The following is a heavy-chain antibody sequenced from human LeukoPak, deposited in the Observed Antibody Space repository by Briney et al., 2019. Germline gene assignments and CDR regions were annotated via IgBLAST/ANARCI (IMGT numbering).Heavy chain of an antibody. CDR2: IYYTGSA. Sequence: PSETLSLTCTVSGGSISSSSYYWSWIRQPPGKGLEWIGYIYYTGSANYNPSLESRVTISVDTSKNQFSLKLNSVTAADTAVYFCARSDSGTYRHYFDYWGQGTLVTVSS. D-gene: IGHD1-26*01. CDR3: ARSDSGTYRHYFDY. V-gene: IGHV4-61*05. CDR1: GGSISSSSYY. J-gene: IGHJ4*02.